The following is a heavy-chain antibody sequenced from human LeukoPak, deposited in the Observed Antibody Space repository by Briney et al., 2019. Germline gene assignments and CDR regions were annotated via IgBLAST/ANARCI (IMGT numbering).Heavy chain of an antibody. CDR1: GFTFSSYA. V-gene: IGHV3-21*01. Sequence: GGSLRLSCAASGFTFSSYAMHWVRQAPGKGLEWVSSISSSSSYIYYADSVKGRFTISRDNAKNSLYLQMNSLRAEDTAVYYCARGGLRYDYVWGSYRLNWFDPWGQGTLVTVSS. CDR3: ARGGLRYDYVWGSYRLNWFDP. D-gene: IGHD3-16*02. CDR2: ISSSSSYI. J-gene: IGHJ5*02.